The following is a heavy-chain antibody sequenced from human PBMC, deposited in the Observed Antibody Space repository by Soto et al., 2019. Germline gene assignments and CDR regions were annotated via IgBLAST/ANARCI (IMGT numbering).Heavy chain of an antibody. CDR1: GFTVSSNY. CDR2: IYSGGST. CDR3: ARRYSSGGSCYFNV. D-gene: IGHD2-15*01. Sequence: EVQLVESGEGLVQPGGSLRLSCAASGFTVSSNYMSWVRQAPGKGLEWVSVIYSGGSTYYADSVKGRFTISRDNSKNTLYLQMNSLRAEDTAVYYCARRYSSGGSCYFNVWGQGTTLTVSS. V-gene: IGHV3-66*01. J-gene: IGHJ6*02.